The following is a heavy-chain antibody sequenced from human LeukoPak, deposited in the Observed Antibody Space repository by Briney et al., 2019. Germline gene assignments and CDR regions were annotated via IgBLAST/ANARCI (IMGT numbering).Heavy chain of an antibody. CDR1: GDSISSSNYY. J-gene: IGHJ4*02. V-gene: IGHV4-39*01. CDR2: IYYTGST. D-gene: IGHD6-19*01. CDR3: ARHAVAYSSGFY. Sequence: SQTLSLTCTVSGDSISSSNYYWGWIRQPPGKGLQWIGNIYYTGSTYHNPSLKSRVTISVDTSNSQFSLKLSSVTAADTAVYFCARHAVAYSSGFYWGQGTLATGSS.